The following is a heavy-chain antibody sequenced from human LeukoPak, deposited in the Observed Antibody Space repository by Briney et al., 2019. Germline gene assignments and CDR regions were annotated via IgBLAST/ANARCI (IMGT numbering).Heavy chain of an antibody. J-gene: IGHJ4*02. Sequence: SETLSPTCTVSGGSINSSNYYWGWIRQPPGKGLEWIGSIYYTGSTYYNPSLKSRVTISVDTSKDHFSLKLSSVTAADTAVYYCARHNPGYYGHFDYWGQGSLVTVSS. CDR1: GGSINSSNYY. CDR3: ARHNPGYYGHFDY. V-gene: IGHV4-39*01. D-gene: IGHD3-9*01. CDR2: IYYTGST.